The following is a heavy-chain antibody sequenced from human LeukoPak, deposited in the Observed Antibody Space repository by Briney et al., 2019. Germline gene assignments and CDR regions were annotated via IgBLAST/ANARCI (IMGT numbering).Heavy chain of an antibody. Sequence: PGASHTLSCAAAGFTESTQLLAGARQSKEKGLQWVATIDHDGSEKDYVDSVKGRFTISRDNAENSLYLQLNSLRAEDTALYSCARGRGWLDYSGQGSLATVSS. CDR1: GFTESTQL. CDR3: ARGRGWLDY. CDR2: IDHDGSEK. J-gene: IGHJ4*02. D-gene: IGHD6-19*01. V-gene: IGHV3-7*03.